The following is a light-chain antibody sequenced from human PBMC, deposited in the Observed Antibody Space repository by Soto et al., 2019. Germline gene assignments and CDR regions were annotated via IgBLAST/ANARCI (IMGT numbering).Light chain of an antibody. J-gene: IGLJ1*01. V-gene: IGLV2-14*02. Sequence: QSALTQPASVSGSPGQSITISCTGTSSDVGSYNLVSWYQQYPGKAPKVIIYEGNKRPSGVSFRFSGSKSGNTASLTVSGLQAEDEADYYCSSYAGSNNFVFGTGTKVTVL. CDR2: EGN. CDR3: SSYAGSNNFV. CDR1: SSDVGSYNL.